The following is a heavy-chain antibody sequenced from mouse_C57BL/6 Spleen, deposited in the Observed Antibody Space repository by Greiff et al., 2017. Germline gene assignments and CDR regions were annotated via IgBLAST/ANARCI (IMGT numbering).Heavy chain of an antibody. CDR2: IHPNSGST. Sequence: QVQLKQPGAELVKPGASVKLSCKASGYTFTSYWMHWVKQRPGQGLEWIGMIHPNSGSTNYNEKFKSKAILTVDKSSSTAYMQRSSLTSEDSAVYYCARWDYGQRRYFDVWGTGTTVTVSS. J-gene: IGHJ1*03. CDR3: ARWDYGQRRYFDV. D-gene: IGHD1-1*01. V-gene: IGHV1-64*01. CDR1: GYTFTSYW.